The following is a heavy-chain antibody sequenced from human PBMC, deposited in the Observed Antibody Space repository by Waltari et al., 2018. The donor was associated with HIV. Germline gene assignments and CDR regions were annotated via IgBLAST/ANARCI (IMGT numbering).Heavy chain of an antibody. V-gene: IGHV3-66*01. CDR2: IYSGGRP. CDR3: ASIAYCGGDCYPRGMDV. J-gene: IGHJ6*02. CDR1: GFTVSSNY. Sequence: EVQLVESGGGLVQPGGSLRLSCAASGFTVSSNYMSWVRQAPGKGVGWVSVIYSGGRPYYADALKGRFTISRGNSKNTLYLQMNSLRAEDTAVYYCASIAYCGGDCYPRGMDVWGQGTTVTVSS. D-gene: IGHD2-21*02.